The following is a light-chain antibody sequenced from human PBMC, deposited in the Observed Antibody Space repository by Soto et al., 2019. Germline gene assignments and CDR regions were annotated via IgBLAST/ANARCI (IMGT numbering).Light chain of an antibody. Sequence: QSALTQPASVSGSPGQSITISCTGTRSDVGNYNYVSWYQQDPGKAPKLMIYEVNNRPSGVSHRFSGSKSGNTASLTISGLQAEDEADYYCSSYTNSNTWVFGGGTKLTVL. V-gene: IGLV2-14*01. CDR3: SSYTNSNTWV. J-gene: IGLJ3*02. CDR2: EVN. CDR1: RSDVGNYNY.